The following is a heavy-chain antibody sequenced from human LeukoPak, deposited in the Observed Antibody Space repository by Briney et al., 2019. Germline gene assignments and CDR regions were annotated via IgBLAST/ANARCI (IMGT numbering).Heavy chain of an antibody. CDR1: GGTFSSYA. CDR2: IIPIFGTA. Sequence: SVKVSCKASGGTFSSYAISWVRQAPGRGLEWMGRIIPIFGTANYAQKFQGRVTITTDESTSTAYMELSGLRSEDTAVYYCARDRSRGYSYGYCFDYRGQGTLVTVSS. V-gene: IGHV1-69*05. CDR3: ARDRSRGYSYGYCFDY. D-gene: IGHD5-18*01. J-gene: IGHJ4*02.